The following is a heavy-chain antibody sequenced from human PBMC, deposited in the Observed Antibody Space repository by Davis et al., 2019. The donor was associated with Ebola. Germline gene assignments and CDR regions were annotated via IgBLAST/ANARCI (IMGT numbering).Heavy chain of an antibody. D-gene: IGHD2-21*01. CDR2: INHSGTT. CDR1: GGSISSYY. CDR3: VRHGNIVVLLASPEDFQH. Sequence: MPSETLSLTCTVSGGSISSYYWGWIRQTPGKGLEWIGNINHSGTTYYNPSLKSRVTISADASRNQISLSLSSVTAADTAVYYCVRHGNIVVLLASPEDFQHWGQGTLVTVSS. V-gene: IGHV4-39*01. J-gene: IGHJ1*01.